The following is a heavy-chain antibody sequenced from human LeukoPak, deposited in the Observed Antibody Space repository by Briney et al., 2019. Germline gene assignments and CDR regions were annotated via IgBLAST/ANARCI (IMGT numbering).Heavy chain of an antibody. CDR3: ASNYGSGNTDY. J-gene: IGHJ4*02. CDR1: KITFSTYA. CDR2: ISYDGSNQ. D-gene: IGHD3-10*01. Sequence: GGSLRLSCAASKITFSTYAMHWVRQAPGKGLEWVAVISYDGSNQYYADSVKGRFTISRDNSKNTLYLQMDSLRADDTAIYYCASNYGSGNTDYWGQGTLVTVSS. V-gene: IGHV3-30-3*01.